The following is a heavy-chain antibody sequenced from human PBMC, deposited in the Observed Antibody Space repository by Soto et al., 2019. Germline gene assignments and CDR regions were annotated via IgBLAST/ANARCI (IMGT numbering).Heavy chain of an antibody. V-gene: IGHV6-1*01. CDR1: GDSVSSNSAA. D-gene: IGHD3-22*01. CDR3: ATSTYYYDSSGYYFDY. J-gene: IGHJ4*02. Sequence: SQTLSLTCAISGDSVSSNSAAWNWIRQSPSRGLEWLGRTYYRSKWYNDYAVSVKSRITINPDTSKNQFSLQLNSVTPEDTAVYYCATSTYYYDSSGYYFDYWGQGTLVTVSS. CDR2: TYYRSKWYN.